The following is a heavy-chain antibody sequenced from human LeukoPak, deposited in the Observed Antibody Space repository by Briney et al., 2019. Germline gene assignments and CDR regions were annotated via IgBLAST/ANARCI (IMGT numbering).Heavy chain of an antibody. V-gene: IGHV1-2*02. CDR3: ARDRIRGVIIDWFDP. Sequence: ASVKVSCKASGYTFTGYYMHRVRQAPGQGLEWMGWINPNSGGTNYAQKFQGRVTMTRDTSISTAYMELSRLRSDDTAVYYCARDRIRGVIIDWFDPWGQGTLVTVSS. J-gene: IGHJ5*02. D-gene: IGHD3-10*01. CDR1: GYTFTGYY. CDR2: INPNSGGT.